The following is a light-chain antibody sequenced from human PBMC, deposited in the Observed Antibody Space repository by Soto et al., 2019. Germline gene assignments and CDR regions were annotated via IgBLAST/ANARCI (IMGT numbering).Light chain of an antibody. CDR3: QQYYSTPPT. Sequence: DIVMTQSPASLAVSLGDRATINCKSSQSVLYSSNNKNYLAWYQQKPGQPPKLLIYWASTRESGVPDRFSGSGSGTDFTLTISSLQAEDMAVYYCQQYYSTPPTFGQGTKVDIK. V-gene: IGKV4-1*01. CDR2: WAS. J-gene: IGKJ1*01. CDR1: QSVLYSSNNKNY.